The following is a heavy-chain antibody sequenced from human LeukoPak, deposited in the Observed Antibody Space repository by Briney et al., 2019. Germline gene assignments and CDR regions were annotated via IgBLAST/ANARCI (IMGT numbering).Heavy chain of an antibody. CDR3: ARAPTITPNFDC. Sequence: PGGSLRLSCAASGFSVSSNFLSWVRQAPGKGPEWVSMIYSDGTTHYVDSVRGRFAISRDTSRNTVFLQMNSLRVEDTAIYYCARAPTITPNFDCWGQGTLVTVSS. J-gene: IGHJ4*02. CDR1: GFSVSSNF. CDR2: IYSDGTT. D-gene: IGHD4-23*01. V-gene: IGHV3-53*01.